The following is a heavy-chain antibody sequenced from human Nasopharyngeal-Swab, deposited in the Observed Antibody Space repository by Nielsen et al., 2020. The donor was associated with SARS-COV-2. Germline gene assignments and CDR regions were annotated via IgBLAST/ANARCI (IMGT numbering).Heavy chain of an antibody. Sequence: ESLKISCTVSGGSISSSSYYWGWIRQPPGKGLEWIGSIYYSGSTYYNPSLKSRVTISVDTSENQFSLKLSSVTAADTAVYYCARSSPGSPGGYYYGMDVWGQGTTVTVSS. CDR2: IYYSGST. CDR1: GGSISSSSYY. J-gene: IGHJ6*02. CDR3: ARSSPGSPGGYYYGMDV. V-gene: IGHV4-39*07. D-gene: IGHD3-10*01.